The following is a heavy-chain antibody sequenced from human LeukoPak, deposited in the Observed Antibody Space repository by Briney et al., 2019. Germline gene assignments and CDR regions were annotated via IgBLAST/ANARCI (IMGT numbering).Heavy chain of an antibody. J-gene: IGHJ4*02. CDR2: IYYSGST. V-gene: IGHV4-39*01. CDR1: GGSISSSSYY. Sequence: SETLSLTCTVSGGSISSSSYYWGWIRQPPGKRLEWIGSIYYSGSTYYNPSLKSRVTISVDTSKNQFSLKLSSVTAADTAVYYCARQTLLRYFDWLPRSFDYWGQGTLVTVSS. D-gene: IGHD3-9*01. CDR3: ARQTLLRYFDWLPRSFDY.